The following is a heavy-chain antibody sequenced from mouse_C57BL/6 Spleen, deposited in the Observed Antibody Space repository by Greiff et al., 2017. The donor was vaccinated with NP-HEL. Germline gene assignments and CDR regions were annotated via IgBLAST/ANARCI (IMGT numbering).Heavy chain of an antibody. D-gene: IGHD1-1*01. CDR2: FYPGSGGF. V-gene: IGHV1-62-2*01. CDR3: ARHEGVTTVVVHFDY. CDR1: GYTFTEYT. J-gene: IGHJ2*01. Sequence: QVQLQQSGAELVKPGASVKLSCKASGYTFTEYTIHWVKQRSGQGLEWIGWFYPGSGGFTSNEKFTDKATLTADKSSRTVYMELIRLTSEDSAVYFCARHEGVTTVVVHFDYWGQGTTLTVSS.